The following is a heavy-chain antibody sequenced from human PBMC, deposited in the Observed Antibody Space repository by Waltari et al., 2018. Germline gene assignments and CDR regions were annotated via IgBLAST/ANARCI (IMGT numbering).Heavy chain of an antibody. CDR1: GGSISSSSYY. V-gene: IGHV4-39*07. CDR3: ARGSHQLLLN. CDR2: IYYSGST. J-gene: IGHJ4*02. D-gene: IGHD2-2*01. Sequence: QLQLQESGPGLVKPSETLSLTCTVSGGSISSSSYYWGWIRQPPGKGLEWIGSIYYSGSTYYHPSLKSRVTISVDTSKNQFSLKLSSVTAADTAVYYCARGSHQLLLNWGQGTLVTVSS.